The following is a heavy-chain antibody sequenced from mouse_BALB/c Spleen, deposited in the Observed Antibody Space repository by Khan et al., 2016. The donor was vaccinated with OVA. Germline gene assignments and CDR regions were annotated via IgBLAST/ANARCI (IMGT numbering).Heavy chain of an antibody. CDR3: ARTARIKY. CDR2: ISYSGST. V-gene: IGHV3-2*02. D-gene: IGHD1-2*01. J-gene: IGHJ2*01. Sequence: EVKLVESGPGLVKPSQSLSLTCTVTGYSITSGYGWNWIRQFPGNKLEWMGYISYSGSTNYNPSLKSRISITRDTSKNQLFLQLNSVTTEDTATYYCARTARIKYWGQGTTLTVSS. CDR1: GYSITSGYG.